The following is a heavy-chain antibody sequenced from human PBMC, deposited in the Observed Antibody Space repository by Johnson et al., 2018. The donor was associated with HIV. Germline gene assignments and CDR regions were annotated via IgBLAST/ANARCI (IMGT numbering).Heavy chain of an antibody. Sequence: VLLVESGGGVVQPGRSLRLSCAASGFTFDDYAMHWVRQAPGKGLEWVSGISWNSGSIGYADSVKGRFTISRDNAKNSLYLQMNSLRAEDTALYYCAKSKTYYYDSRGYGDAFDIWGQGTMVTVSS. V-gene: IGHV3-9*01. CDR3: AKSKTYYYDSRGYGDAFDI. CDR1: GFTFDDYA. CDR2: ISWNSGSI. D-gene: IGHD3-22*01. J-gene: IGHJ3*02.